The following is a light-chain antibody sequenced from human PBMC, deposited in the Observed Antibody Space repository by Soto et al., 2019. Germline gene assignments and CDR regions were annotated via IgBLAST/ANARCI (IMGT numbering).Light chain of an antibody. CDR3: QSYDTSLGGSWV. V-gene: IGLV1-40*01. Sequence: QSVLTQPPSVSGAPGQRVTISYTGSSSNIGAGYDVHWYQQVPGRAPKLLIYGNTNRPSGVPNRFSASKSGTSASLAITGLQPEDEADYYCQSYDTSLGGSWVFGGGTKLTVL. CDR2: GNT. CDR1: SSNIGAGYD. J-gene: IGLJ3*02.